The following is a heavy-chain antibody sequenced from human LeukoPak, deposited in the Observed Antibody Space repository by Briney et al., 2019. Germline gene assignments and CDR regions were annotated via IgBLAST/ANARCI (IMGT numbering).Heavy chain of an antibody. D-gene: IGHD3-10*01. CDR1: GFTFDDYA. J-gene: IGHJ6*02. V-gene: IGHV3-43*02. Sequence: PGGSLRLSCVASGFTFDDYAMHWVRQAPGKGLDWVSLISGDGLTAYYADSVKGRFTISRDNSKNSLYLQLNSLRTEDTALYYCAKVRGSGYYYGMDVWGQGTTVTVSS. CDR3: AKVRGSGYYYGMDV. CDR2: ISGDGLTA.